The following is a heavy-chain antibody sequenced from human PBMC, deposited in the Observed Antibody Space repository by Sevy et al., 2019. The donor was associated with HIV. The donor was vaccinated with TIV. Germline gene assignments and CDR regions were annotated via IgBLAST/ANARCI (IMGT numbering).Heavy chain of an antibody. CDR3: ATDRGCSSTSCYNYYYYGMDV. J-gene: IGHJ6*02. D-gene: IGHD2-2*02. Sequence: GGSLRLSCAASGFTFSSYAMHWVRQAPGKGLEWVAVISYDGSNKYYADSVKGRFTISRDNSKNTLYLQMNSLRAEDTAVYYCATDRGCSSTSCYNYYYYGMDVWGQGTTVTVSS. V-gene: IGHV3-30*04. CDR1: GFTFSSYA. CDR2: ISYDGSNK.